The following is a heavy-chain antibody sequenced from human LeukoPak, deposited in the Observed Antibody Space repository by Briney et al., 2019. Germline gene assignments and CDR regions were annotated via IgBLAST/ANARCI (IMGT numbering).Heavy chain of an antibody. CDR1: GGSISSHY. J-gene: IGHJ5*02. D-gene: IGHD4-11*01. CDR3: ARTGDYSRSTGGWFDP. Sequence: SETLSLTCGVSGGSISSHYWSWVRQAPGKGLEWIGYIFYSGSTNYSPSLKSRVTISIAMSKNQFSLRLNSVTAADTAVYFCARTGDYSRSTGGWFDPWGQGTLVTVSS. V-gene: IGHV4-59*11. CDR2: IFYSGST.